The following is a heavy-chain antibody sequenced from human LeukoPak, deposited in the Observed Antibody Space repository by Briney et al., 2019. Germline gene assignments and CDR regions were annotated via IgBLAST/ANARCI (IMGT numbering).Heavy chain of an antibody. CDR1: GFTVSSNY. D-gene: IGHD1-26*01. CDR2: IYSGGST. CDR3: ARDPYRD. V-gene: IGHV3-53*01. J-gene: IGHJ4*02. Sequence: GGSLRLSCAASGFTVSSNYMSWVRQAPGKGLEWVSVIYSGGSTYCADSVKGRFTISRDNSKNTLYLQMNSLGAEDTAVYYCARDPYRDWGQGTLVTVSS.